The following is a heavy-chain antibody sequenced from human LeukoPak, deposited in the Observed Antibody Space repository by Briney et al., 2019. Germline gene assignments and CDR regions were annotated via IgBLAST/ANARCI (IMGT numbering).Heavy chain of an antibody. CDR1: GDTFSRYA. Sequence: SVKVSRKASGDTFSRYAISWVRQAPGQGLKWMGGIIPIFGTADYAQKFQGRVTITADESTSTAYMELSSLRSEDTAVYYCARGRPYAFDIWGQGTMVTVSS. CDR2: IIPIFGTA. J-gene: IGHJ3*02. CDR3: ARGRPYAFDI. V-gene: IGHV1-69*13.